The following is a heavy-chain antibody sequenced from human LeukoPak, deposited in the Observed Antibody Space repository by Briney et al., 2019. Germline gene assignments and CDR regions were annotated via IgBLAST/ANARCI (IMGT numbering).Heavy chain of an antibody. J-gene: IGHJ4*02. Sequence: SVKVSCKASGGTFSSYAISWVRRAPGQGLEWMGRIIPILGIANYAQKFQGRVTITADKSTSTAYMELSSLRSEDTAVYYCARGDFWSGYYYYFDYWGQGTLVTVSS. CDR1: GGTFSSYA. CDR2: IIPILGIA. V-gene: IGHV1-69*04. CDR3: ARGDFWSGYYYYFDY. D-gene: IGHD3-3*01.